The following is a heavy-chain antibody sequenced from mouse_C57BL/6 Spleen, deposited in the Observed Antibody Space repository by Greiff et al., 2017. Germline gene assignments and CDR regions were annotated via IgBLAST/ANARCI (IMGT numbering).Heavy chain of an antibody. Sequence: EVKLMESGGGLVQPGGSLKLSCAASGFTFSDYYMYWVRQTPEKRLEWVAYISNGGGSTYYPDTVKGRFTISRDNAKNTLYLQLSRLKSEDTAMYYCARHGYYGSSWYFDVWGTGTTVTVSS. CDR1: GFTFSDYY. D-gene: IGHD1-1*01. J-gene: IGHJ1*03. CDR3: ARHGYYGSSWYFDV. V-gene: IGHV5-12*01. CDR2: ISNGGGST.